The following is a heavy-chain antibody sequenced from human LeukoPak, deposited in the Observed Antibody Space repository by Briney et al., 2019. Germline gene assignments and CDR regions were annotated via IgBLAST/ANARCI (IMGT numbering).Heavy chain of an antibody. Sequence: PGGPLRLSCAASGFTFSSYSMNWVRQAPGKGLVWVSRINSDGSSTSYADSVKGRFTISRDNAKNTLYLQMNSLRAEDTAVYYCARGLGYCSGGSCYSDAFDIWGQGTMVTVSS. CDR2: INSDGSST. CDR3: ARGLGYCSGGSCYSDAFDI. V-gene: IGHV3-74*01. J-gene: IGHJ3*02. D-gene: IGHD2-15*01. CDR1: GFTFSSYS.